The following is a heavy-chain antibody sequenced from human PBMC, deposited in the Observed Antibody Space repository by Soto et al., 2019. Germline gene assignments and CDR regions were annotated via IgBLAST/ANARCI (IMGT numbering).Heavy chain of an antibody. V-gene: IGHV4-59*12. D-gene: IGHD2-15*01. CDR1: GGSISSYY. Sequence: PSETLSLTCTVSGGSISSYYWSWIRQPPGKGLEWIGYIYYSGSTNYNPSLKSRVTISVDTSKNQFSLKLNSVTPEDTAVYYCARASVERVVAAMGAFDIWGQGTMVTVSS. CDR3: ARASVERVVAAMGAFDI. CDR2: IYYSGST. J-gene: IGHJ3*02.